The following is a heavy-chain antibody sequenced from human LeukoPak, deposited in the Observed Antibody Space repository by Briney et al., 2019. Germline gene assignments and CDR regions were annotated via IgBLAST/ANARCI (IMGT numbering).Heavy chain of an antibody. Sequence: AGSLLFPSAAFGFTFSSYWISWVRQAPGKGLEWVANIKQDGSEKYYVDSVKGRFTISRDNAKNSLYLQMNSLRAEDTAVFYCARESYGGYWGAFDYWGQGTLVTVSS. D-gene: IGHD5-12*01. CDR1: GFTFSSYW. CDR2: IKQDGSEK. J-gene: IGHJ4*02. V-gene: IGHV3-7*04. CDR3: ARESYGGYWGAFDY.